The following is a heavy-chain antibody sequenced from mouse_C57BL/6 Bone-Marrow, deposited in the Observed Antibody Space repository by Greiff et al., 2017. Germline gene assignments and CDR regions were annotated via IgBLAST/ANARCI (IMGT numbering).Heavy chain of an antibody. Sequence: VQLQQSGPELVKPGASVKISCKASGYTFTDYYMNWVKQSHGKSLEWIGDINPNNGGTSYNQKFKGKATLTVDKSSSTAYMELRSLTSEDSAVYYCAREDYSNYMNYFDYWGQGTTLTVSS. CDR2: INPNNGGT. CDR1: GYTFTDYY. D-gene: IGHD2-5*01. V-gene: IGHV1-26*01. J-gene: IGHJ2*01. CDR3: AREDYSNYMNYFDY.